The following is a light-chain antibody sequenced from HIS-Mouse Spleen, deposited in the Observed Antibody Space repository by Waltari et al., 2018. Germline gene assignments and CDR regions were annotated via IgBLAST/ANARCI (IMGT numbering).Light chain of an antibody. J-gene: IGLJ2*01. Sequence: QSALTQPASVSGSPGQPITISCTGPRRHGGVYTYVSWYQQHPGKAPKLTIYDVSNRPSGVSNRFSGSKSGNTASLTISGLQAEDEADYYCSSYTSSSTEVFGGGTKLTVL. V-gene: IGLV2-14*03. CDR2: DVS. CDR1: RRHGGVYTY. CDR3: SSYTSSSTEV.